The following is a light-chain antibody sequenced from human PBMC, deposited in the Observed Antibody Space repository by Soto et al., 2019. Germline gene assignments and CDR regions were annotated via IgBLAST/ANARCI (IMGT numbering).Light chain of an antibody. CDR3: QSYDTSLRDWV. Sequence: QSVLTQPPSVSGAPGQTVTISCTGSSSNIGAGFDVHWYQQLPGTAPKVFIYGNSNRPSGVPDRFSGSKSGTSASLAITGLQDEDEADYYCQSYDTSLRDWVFGGGTKLTVL. CDR1: SSNIGAGFD. V-gene: IGLV1-40*01. J-gene: IGLJ3*02. CDR2: GNS.